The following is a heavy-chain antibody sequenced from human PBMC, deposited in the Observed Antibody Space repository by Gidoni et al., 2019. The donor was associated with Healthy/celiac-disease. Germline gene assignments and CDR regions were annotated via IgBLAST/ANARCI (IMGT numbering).Heavy chain of an antibody. CDR3: ARDGEGVDY. Sequence: QVQLVESGGGVVQPGRSLSLSCASSGFTFSSYGMHWVRQAPGKGLEWVAVIWYDGSNKYYADSVKGRVTISRDNSKNTLYLQMNSLRAEDTAVYYCARDGEGVDYWGQGTLVTVSS. J-gene: IGHJ4*02. CDR1: GFTFSSYG. CDR2: IWYDGSNK. D-gene: IGHD7-27*01. V-gene: IGHV3-33*01.